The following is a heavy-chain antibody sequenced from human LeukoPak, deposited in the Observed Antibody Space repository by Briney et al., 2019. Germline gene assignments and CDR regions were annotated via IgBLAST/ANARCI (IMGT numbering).Heavy chain of an antibody. CDR2: INAGNGNT. CDR3: ARNYGDHEGFDP. V-gene: IGHV1-3*01. D-gene: IGHD4-17*01. J-gene: IGHJ5*02. Sequence: GASVTVSCKASGYTFTSYAMHWVRQAPGQRLEWMGWINAGNGNTKYSQKFQGRVTITRDTSASTAYMELSSLRSEDTAVYYCARNYGDHEGFDPWGQGTLVTVSS. CDR1: GYTFTSYA.